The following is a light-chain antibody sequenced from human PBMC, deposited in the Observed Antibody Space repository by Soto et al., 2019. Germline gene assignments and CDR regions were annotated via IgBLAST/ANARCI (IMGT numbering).Light chain of an antibody. Sequence: EIVLTQSPATLSLSPGERATLSCRASQTVSTYLAWYQQKPGQAPRLLIYNASNRATGIPARFSGSGSGTDFTLTISRIEPEDSAVYYCHQRSNWPPFTFGPGTKVAIK. CDR3: HQRSNWPPFT. CDR1: QTVSTY. CDR2: NAS. V-gene: IGKV3-11*01. J-gene: IGKJ3*01.